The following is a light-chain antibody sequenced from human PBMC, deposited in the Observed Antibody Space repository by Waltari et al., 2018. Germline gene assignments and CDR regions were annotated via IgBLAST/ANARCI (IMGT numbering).Light chain of an antibody. CDR3: SAWDSSLSAVV. CDR1: SNNVGNQG. CDR2: RNN. J-gene: IGLJ2*01. Sequence: AGLTQPHSVSKGLRQTATLTCTGNSNNVGNQGAAWLQQHQGHPPKLLSYRNNNRPSGISERLSASRSGDTASLTITGLQPEDAADYFCSAWDSSLSAVVFGGGTKLTVL. V-gene: IGLV10-54*01.